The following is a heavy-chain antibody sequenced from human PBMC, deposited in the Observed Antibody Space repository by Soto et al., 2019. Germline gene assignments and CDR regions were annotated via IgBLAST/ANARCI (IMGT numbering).Heavy chain of an antibody. CDR2: IYYSGST. J-gene: IGHJ5*02. D-gene: IGHD6-13*01. Sequence: SETLSLTCTVSGGSISSYYWSWIRQPPGKGLEWIGYIYYSGSTNYNPSLKSRVTISVDTSKNQFSLKLSSVTAADTAVYYCARVPRIAAAGKGWWFDPWGQGTLVTVSS. CDR3: ARVPRIAAAGKGWWFDP. CDR1: GGSISSYY. V-gene: IGHV4-59*01.